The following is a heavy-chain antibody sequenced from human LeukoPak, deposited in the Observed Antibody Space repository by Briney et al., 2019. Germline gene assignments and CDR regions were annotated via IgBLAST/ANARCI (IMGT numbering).Heavy chain of an antibody. Sequence: PGGSLRLSCAASGFTFSSFGMSWVRQAPGKGLEWVSAISGSAGSTYYADSVKGRFTISRDNSKNTLYLQMNSLRAEDTAVYYCARGPRFAIRMIVVVTKGHFDYWGQGALVTVSS. CDR2: ISGSAGST. J-gene: IGHJ4*02. CDR3: ARGPRFAIRMIVVVTKGHFDY. CDR1: GFTFSSFG. D-gene: IGHD3-22*01. V-gene: IGHV3-23*01.